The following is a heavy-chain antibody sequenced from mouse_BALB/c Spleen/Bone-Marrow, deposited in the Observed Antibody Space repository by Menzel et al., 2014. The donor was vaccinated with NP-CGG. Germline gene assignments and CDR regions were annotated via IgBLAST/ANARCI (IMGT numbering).Heavy chain of an antibody. J-gene: IGHJ3*01. V-gene: IGHV4-1*02. CDR1: GFDFSRYR. CDR2: INPDSGTI. CDR3: ARLGYYGGFAY. D-gene: IGHD2-3*01. Sequence: EVQLQESGGGLVQPGGSLKLSCAASGFDFSRYRMSWVRQAPGKGLEWIGEINPDSGTINYTPSLKDKFIISRDNAKNTLYLQMSKVRSEDTALYYCARLGYYGGFAYWGQGTLVTVSA.